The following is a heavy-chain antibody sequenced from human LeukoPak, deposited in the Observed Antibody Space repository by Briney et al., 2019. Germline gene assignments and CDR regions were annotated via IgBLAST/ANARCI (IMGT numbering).Heavy chain of an antibody. V-gene: IGHV4-30-2*01. J-gene: IGHJ3*02. D-gene: IGHD2-15*01. CDR1: GGSISGGGYS. CDR3: ARDLWAARNAFDI. Sequence: SQTLSLTCAVSGGSISGGGYSWSWIRQPPGKGLEWIGYIYHSGSTYYNPSLKSRVTISVDRSKNQFSLKLSSVTAADTAVYYCARDLWAARNAFDIWGQGTMVTVSS. CDR2: IYHSGST.